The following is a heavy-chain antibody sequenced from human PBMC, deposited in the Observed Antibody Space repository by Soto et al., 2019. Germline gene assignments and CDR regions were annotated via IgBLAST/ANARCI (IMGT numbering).Heavy chain of an antibody. CDR3: ARDPEVVLTGPNADLYYYYGMDV. Sequence: QVQLVQSGAEVKKPGSSVKVSCKASGGTFSSYAISWVRQAPGQGLEWMGGIVPIFGTANYAQKFQGRVAITADESTSTAYMELSSLRSEDTGVYYCARDPEVVLTGPNADLYYYYGMDVWGHGTTVTVSS. J-gene: IGHJ6*02. CDR2: IVPIFGTA. V-gene: IGHV1-69*01. CDR1: GGTFSSYA. D-gene: IGHD2-8*02.